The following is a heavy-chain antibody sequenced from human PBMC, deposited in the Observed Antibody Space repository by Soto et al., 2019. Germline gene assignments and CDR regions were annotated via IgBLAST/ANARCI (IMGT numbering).Heavy chain of an antibody. CDR2: CIPVFGTT. J-gene: IGHJ4*02. D-gene: IGHD3-10*01. V-gene: IGHV1-69*18. CDR1: GDTFSGYP. Sequence: QVQLVQSGAELKKPGSSVKVSCKASGDTFSGYPITWVRQAPGDGLEGMGRCIPVFGTTNDAQKCEGRVTFTADESTNTAYMELRGLLSEDTAVYYCARDGGFGELKYWGPGTLVTVSS. CDR3: ARDGGFGELKY.